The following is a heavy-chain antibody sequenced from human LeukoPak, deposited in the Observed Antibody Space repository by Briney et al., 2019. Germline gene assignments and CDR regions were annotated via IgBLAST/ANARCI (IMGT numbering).Heavy chain of an antibody. CDR3: ARGYSPPRWYFIVV. J-gene: IGHJ6*03. Sequence: PSETLSLTCALYGGSFSSYSWSWTWIRQTPEKGLEWIGEIIEKGNANYNPSLKSRVTIDLDTSKYQFTLKLTSMTAADTAMYYCARGYSPPRWYFIVVGGNRT. CDR2: IIEKGNA. CDR1: GGSFSSYS. V-gene: IGHV4-34*01. D-gene: IGHD2-21*01.